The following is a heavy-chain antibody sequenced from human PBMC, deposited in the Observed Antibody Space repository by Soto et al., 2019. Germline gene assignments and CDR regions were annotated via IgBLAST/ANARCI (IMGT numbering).Heavy chain of an antibody. V-gene: IGHV3-21*01. J-gene: IGHJ4*02. Sequence: VGSLRLSCAASGFTFSSYSMNWVRQAPGKGLEWVSSISSSSSYIYYADSVKGRFTISRDNAKNSLYLQMNSLRAEDTAVYYCAREPLYLSSSYFWGQGTLVTVSS. D-gene: IGHD2-2*01. CDR1: GFTFSSYS. CDR3: AREPLYLSSSYF. CDR2: ISSSSSYI.